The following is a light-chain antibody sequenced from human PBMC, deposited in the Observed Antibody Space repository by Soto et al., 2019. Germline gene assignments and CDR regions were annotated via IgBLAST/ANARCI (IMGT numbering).Light chain of an antibody. CDR2: GTS. CDR3: QQYDNWPRT. CDR1: QSVRSN. Sequence: EVVMTQSPATLSVSPGERATLSCRASQSVRSNIAWYQQRPGQAPSLLIYGTSSRATGIPARFSGSGSGTEFTLTISSLQSEDFAVYYCQQYDNWPRTFGPGTKVDF. J-gene: IGKJ3*01. V-gene: IGKV3-15*01.